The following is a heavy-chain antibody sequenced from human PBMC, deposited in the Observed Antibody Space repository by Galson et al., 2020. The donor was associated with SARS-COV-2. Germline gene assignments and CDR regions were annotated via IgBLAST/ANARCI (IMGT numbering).Heavy chain of an antibody. Sequence: GESLKISCATSGFTFRNYWLSWVRQAPGKGLEWVANTNQDGSTKYYVDSVKGRFTISRDNAKNSLYLEMNSLRAEDTAVYYCARDISVAAFDSWGQGTQVT. CDR2: TNQDGSTK. CDR1: GFTFRNYW. D-gene: IGHD6-19*01. J-gene: IGHJ4*02. CDR3: ARDISVAAFDS. V-gene: IGHV3-7*01.